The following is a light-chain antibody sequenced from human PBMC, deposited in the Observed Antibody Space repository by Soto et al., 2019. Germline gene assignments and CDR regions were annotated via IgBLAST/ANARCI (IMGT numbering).Light chain of an antibody. CDR1: QDVRGA. CDR3: QQFNSYPIT. V-gene: IGKV1-13*02. CDR2: DVS. Sequence: AIQLTQSPSSLSASVGDRVTISCRASQDVRGALAWYQQKPGTAPKILIYDVSVLESGVPTRFSGSGSGTDCPLTITSLQPVDFAAYYCQQFNSYPITFGQGTRLEIK. J-gene: IGKJ5*01.